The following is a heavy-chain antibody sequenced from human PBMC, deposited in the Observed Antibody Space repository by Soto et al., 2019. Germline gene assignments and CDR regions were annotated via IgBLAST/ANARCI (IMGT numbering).Heavy chain of an antibody. D-gene: IGHD2-15*01. Sequence: QVQLVESGGGVVQPGRSLRLSCAASGFTFSNYAMYWVRQAPGKGLEWVAVISYDGNNKYYADSVKGRFTISRDNSKNKVSLQMNSPRAEDTAVYYCARAGCDGGNCCTLVGLRYGMDVWGQGTTVTVSS. V-gene: IGHV3-30-3*01. J-gene: IGHJ6*02. CDR1: GFTFSNYA. CDR3: ARAGCDGGNCCTLVGLRYGMDV. CDR2: ISYDGNNK.